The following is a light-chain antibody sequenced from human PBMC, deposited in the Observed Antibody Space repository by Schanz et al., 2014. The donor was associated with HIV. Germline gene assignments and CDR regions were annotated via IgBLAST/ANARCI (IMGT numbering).Light chain of an antibody. CDR1: SSDVGAYKY. CDR2: DVS. J-gene: IGLJ3*02. V-gene: IGLV2-14*03. Sequence: QSALTQPPSASGSPGQSVTISCTGTSSDVGAYKYVSWYQQHPGKAPTLMIYDVSNRPSGVSNRFSGSKSGNTASLTISGLQAEDEADYYCSSYTSSSAWVFGGGTKLPVL. CDR3: SSYTSSSAWV.